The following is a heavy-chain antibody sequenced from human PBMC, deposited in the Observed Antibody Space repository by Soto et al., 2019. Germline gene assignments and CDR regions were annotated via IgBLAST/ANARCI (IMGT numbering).Heavy chain of an antibody. V-gene: IGHV2-26*01. CDR3: ARIGSEDYDAFDI. D-gene: IGHD4-17*01. Sequence: QVPLKESGPVLVKPTETLTLTCTVSGFSLSNARMGVRWIRQPPGKALEWLAHIFSNDEKSNSTSLQSRLTTSQDTSKSQVVLTMTNMDPVYTATYYCARIGSEDYDAFDIGGQGTMVTVSS. J-gene: IGHJ3*02. CDR2: IFSNDEK. CDR1: GFSLSNARMG.